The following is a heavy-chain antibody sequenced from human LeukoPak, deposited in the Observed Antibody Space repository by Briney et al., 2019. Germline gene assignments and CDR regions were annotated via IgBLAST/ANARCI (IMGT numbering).Heavy chain of an antibody. CDR2: SYTSGST. CDR3: ARDLGGSSGWYGDAFDI. J-gene: IGHJ3*02. CDR1: GGSISSGSYY. Sequence: SETLSLTCTVSGGSISSGSYYWSWIRQPAGKGLEWIGRSYTSGSTNYNPSLKSRVTISVGTSKNQFSLKLSSVTAADTAVYYCARDLGGSSGWYGDAFDIWGQGTMVTVSS. V-gene: IGHV4-61*02. D-gene: IGHD6-19*01.